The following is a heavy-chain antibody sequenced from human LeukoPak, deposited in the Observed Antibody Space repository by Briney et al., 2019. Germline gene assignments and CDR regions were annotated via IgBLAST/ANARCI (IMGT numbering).Heavy chain of an antibody. CDR2: ISGSGTTT. CDR1: GFTFSSYA. Sequence: PGGSLRLSCAASGFTFSSYAMTWVRQAPGKGLEWISGISGSGTTTYYADSVKGRFTISRDNSKNTLYLQMNSLRAEDTAVYYCAKDYFIVATTAFDYWGQGTLVTVSS. CDR3: AKDYFIVATTAFDY. V-gene: IGHV3-23*01. J-gene: IGHJ4*02. D-gene: IGHD5-12*01.